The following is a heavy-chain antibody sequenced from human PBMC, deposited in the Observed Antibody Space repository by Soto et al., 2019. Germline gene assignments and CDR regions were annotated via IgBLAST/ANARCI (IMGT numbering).Heavy chain of an antibody. V-gene: IGHV1-18*01. CDR2: ISAYNGNT. J-gene: IGHJ4*02. D-gene: IGHD5-12*01. CDR1: GYTFTSYG. Sequence: QVQLVQSGAEVKKPGASVKVSCKASGYTFTSYGISWVRQAPGQRLEWMGWISAYNGNTNYAQKLQCSVTMPTDTATSTPYMELRSLRSDDTAVYYCARDWDGYIIDYWGQGTLVTVSS. CDR3: ARDWDGYIIDY.